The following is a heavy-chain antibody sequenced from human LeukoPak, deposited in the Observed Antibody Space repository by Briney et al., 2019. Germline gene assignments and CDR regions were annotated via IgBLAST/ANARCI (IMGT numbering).Heavy chain of an antibody. CDR3: AKDLNYYDSSGYYSSSY. V-gene: IGHV3-23*01. J-gene: IGHJ4*02. CDR1: GFTFSGFA. Sequence: GGSLRLSCAASGFTFSGFAMSWVRKAPGKGLGWVSAISGSGGSTYYADSVKGRFTISRDNSKNTLYLQMNSLRAEDTAVYYCAKDLNYYDSSGYYSSSYWGQGTLVTVSS. CDR2: ISGSGGST. D-gene: IGHD3-22*01.